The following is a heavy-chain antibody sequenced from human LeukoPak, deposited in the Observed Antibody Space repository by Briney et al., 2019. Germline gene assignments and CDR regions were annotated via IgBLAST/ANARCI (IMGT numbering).Heavy chain of an antibody. J-gene: IGHJ4*02. V-gene: IGHV3-23*01. Sequence: KAGGSLRLSCAAAGFSFSSYGMSWVRQAPGKGLEWVSAISGSGGSTYYADSVKGRFTISRDNSKNTLYLQMNSLRAEDTAVYYCAKSGLITTLRFCYFDYWGQGTLVTVSS. CDR1: GFSFSSYG. CDR3: AKSGLITTLRFCYFDY. D-gene: IGHD3-10*01. CDR2: ISGSGGST.